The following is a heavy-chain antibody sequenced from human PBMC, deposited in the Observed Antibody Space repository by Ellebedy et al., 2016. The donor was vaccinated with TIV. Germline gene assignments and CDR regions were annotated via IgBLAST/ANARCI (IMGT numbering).Heavy chain of an antibody. V-gene: IGHV1-18*04. CDR1: GYTFTSYG. Sequence: ASVKVSCXASGYTFTSYGISWVRQAPGQGLEWMGWISAYNGNTNYAQKLQGRVTMTTDTSTSTAYMELRSLRAEDTALYYCAKARFGDSFDYWGQGTLVTVSS. D-gene: IGHD3-10*01. CDR3: AKARFGDSFDY. J-gene: IGHJ4*02. CDR2: ISAYNGNT.